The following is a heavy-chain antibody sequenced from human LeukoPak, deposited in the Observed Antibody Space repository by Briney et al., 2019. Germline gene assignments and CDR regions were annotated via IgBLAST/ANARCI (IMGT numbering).Heavy chain of an antibody. V-gene: IGHV3-30*02. D-gene: IGHD3-10*01. CDR1: GFTFSRYG. CDR3: ARERGSGSYHPFDP. J-gene: IGHJ5*02. CDR2: TRFDGIKK. Sequence: GGSLRLSCEASGFTFSRYGMHWVRQAPGKGLQWVAFTRFDGIKKHYVDSVKGRFTISRDNAKNSLYLQMNSLRADDTAVYYCARERGSGSYHPFDPWGQGTLATVSS.